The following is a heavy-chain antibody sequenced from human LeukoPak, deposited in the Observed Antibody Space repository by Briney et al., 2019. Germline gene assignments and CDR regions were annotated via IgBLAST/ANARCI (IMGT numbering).Heavy chain of an antibody. CDR1: GFTFSSYG. J-gene: IGHJ4*02. D-gene: IGHD3-9*01. V-gene: IGHV3-30*02. Sequence: GGSLRLSCAASGFTFSSYGMHWVRQAPGKGLEWVAFIRYDGSNKYYADSVKGRFTISRDNSKNTLYLQMNSLRAEDTAVYYCARPYYDILTGYYSPFDYWGQGTLVTVSS. CDR2: IRYDGSNK. CDR3: ARPYYDILTGYYSPFDY.